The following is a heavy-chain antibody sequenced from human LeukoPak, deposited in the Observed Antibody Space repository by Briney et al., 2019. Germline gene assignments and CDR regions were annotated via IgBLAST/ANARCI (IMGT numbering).Heavy chain of an antibody. V-gene: IGHV3-74*01. J-gene: IGHJ4*02. CDR1: GYYW. CDR2: INSDGSWT. CDR3: VSFYETD. Sequence: GGSLRLSCAASGYYWMHWVRQAPGKGLLWVSHINSDGSWTSYADSVKGRFTISKDNAKNTVYLQMNNLRAEDTAVYYCVSFYETDWGRGTLVTVSS. D-gene: IGHD2/OR15-2a*01.